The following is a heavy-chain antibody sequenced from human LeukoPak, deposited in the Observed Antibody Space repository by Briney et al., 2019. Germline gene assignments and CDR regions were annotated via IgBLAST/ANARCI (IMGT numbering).Heavy chain of an antibody. CDR2: IYYSGST. Sequence: PSETLSLTCTVSGYSISSGYYWGWIRQPPGKGLEWIGSIYYSGSTYYNPSLKSRVTISVDTSKNQFSLKLSSVTAADTAVYYCARHRKYYDILTGYYEGAFGIWGQGTMVTVSS. D-gene: IGHD3-9*01. V-gene: IGHV4-38-2*02. CDR1: GYSISSGYY. J-gene: IGHJ3*02. CDR3: ARHRKYYDILTGYYEGAFGI.